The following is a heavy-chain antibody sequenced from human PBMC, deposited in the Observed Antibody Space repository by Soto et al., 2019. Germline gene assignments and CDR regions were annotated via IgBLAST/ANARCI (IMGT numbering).Heavy chain of an antibody. D-gene: IGHD6-19*01. J-gene: IGHJ4*02. Sequence: PGGSLRLSCAASGFTISSSAMSWVRQAPGKGLEWVSSIGGGGGSTFYADSVKGRFTISRDNSKNTLYLQMNSLRAGDTASYYCAREDSNGWTPVEYWGQGALVTVSS. CDR1: GFTISSSA. CDR3: AREDSNGWTPVEY. CDR2: IGGGGGST. V-gene: IGHV3-23*01.